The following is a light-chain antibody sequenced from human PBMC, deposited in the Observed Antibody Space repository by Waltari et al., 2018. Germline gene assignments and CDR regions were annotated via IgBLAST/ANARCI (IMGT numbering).Light chain of an antibody. CDR3: CSYAGSVV. J-gene: IGLJ2*01. CDR2: EVS. Sequence: QSALTQPAAVAGSPGQSITSSCTGTSSAVGSYNIVSCYQQHPGKTPKLMIHEVSKRPSGVSNRFSGSKSGNTASLTISGLQAEDEADYYCCSYAGSVVFGGGTKLTVL. CDR1: SSAVGSYNI. V-gene: IGLV2-23*02.